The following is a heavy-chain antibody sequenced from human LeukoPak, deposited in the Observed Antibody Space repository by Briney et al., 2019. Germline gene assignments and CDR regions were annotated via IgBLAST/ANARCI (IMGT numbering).Heavy chain of an antibody. D-gene: IGHD4-17*01. CDR2: ISGSAGST. CDR3: ARVVYGDYYSDFDY. V-gene: IGHV3-23*01. CDR1: GFTFSSYA. Sequence: GGSLRLSCAASGFTFSSYAMSWVRQAPGKGLEWVSVISGSAGSTSYADSVKGRFTISRGNSKNTLYLQMSSLRAEDTAVYHCARVVYGDYYSDFDYWGQGTLVTVSS. J-gene: IGHJ4*02.